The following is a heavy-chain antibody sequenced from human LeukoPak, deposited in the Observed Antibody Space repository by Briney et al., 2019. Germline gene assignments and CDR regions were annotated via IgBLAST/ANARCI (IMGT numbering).Heavy chain of an antibody. Sequence: SETLSLTCAVSGYSISSGYYWGWIRQPPGKGVEWIGSIYYSGSTYYNPSLKSRVTISVDTSKNQFSLKLSSVTAADTAVYYCARQGLYCSSTSCYREFDYWGQGTLVTVSS. V-gene: IGHV4-38-2*01. CDR3: ARQGLYCSSTSCYREFDY. CDR2: IYYSGST. D-gene: IGHD2-2*01. J-gene: IGHJ4*02. CDR1: GYSISSGYY.